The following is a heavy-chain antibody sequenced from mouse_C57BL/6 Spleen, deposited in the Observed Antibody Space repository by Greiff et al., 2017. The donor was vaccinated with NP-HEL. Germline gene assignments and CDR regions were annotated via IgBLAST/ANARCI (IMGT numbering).Heavy chain of an antibody. J-gene: IGHJ1*03. V-gene: IGHV5-4*01. CDR1: GFTFSSYA. CDR3: ARDGYSSWYFDV. D-gene: IGHD2-3*01. Sequence: EVQGVESGGGLVKPGGSLKLSCAASGFTFSSYAMSWVRQTPEKRLEWVATISDGGSYTYYPDNVKGRFTISRDNAKNNLYLQMSHLKSEDTAMYYCARDGYSSWYFDVWGTGTTVTVSS. CDR2: ISDGGSYT.